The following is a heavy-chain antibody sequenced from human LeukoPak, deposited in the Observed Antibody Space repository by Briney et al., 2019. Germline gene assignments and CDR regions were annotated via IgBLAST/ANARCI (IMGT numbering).Heavy chain of an antibody. Sequence: SETLSLTCTVSGGSISSYYWSWIRQPPGKGLEWIGYIYYTGSSNSNPSLKSRVTMSVDTSKNQFSLKLSSVTAADTAVYYCASFKYNYDSSGYYRFDYWGQGTLVTVSS. D-gene: IGHD3-22*01. J-gene: IGHJ4*02. V-gene: IGHV4-59*01. CDR1: GGSISSYY. CDR3: ASFKYNYDSSGYYRFDY. CDR2: IYYTGSS.